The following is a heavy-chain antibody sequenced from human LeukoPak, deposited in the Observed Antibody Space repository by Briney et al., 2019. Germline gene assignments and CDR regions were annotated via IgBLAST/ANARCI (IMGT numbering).Heavy chain of an antibody. J-gene: IGHJ4*02. CDR3: ARQQQQLWYD. D-gene: IGHD5-18*01. Sequence: TGGSLRLSCAASGFTVSSSYMSWVRQAPGKGLEWVSVIYNDGRIYYADSVKGRFTISRDNAKNSLYLQMNSLRAEDTAVYFCARQQQQLWYDWGQGTLVTVSS. V-gene: IGHV3-53*01. CDR1: GFTVSSSY. CDR2: IYNDGRI.